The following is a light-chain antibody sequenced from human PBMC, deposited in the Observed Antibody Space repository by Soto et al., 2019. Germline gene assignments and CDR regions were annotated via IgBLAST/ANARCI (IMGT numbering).Light chain of an antibody. Sequence: QSALTQPASVSGSPGQSITISCTGTSSDVGGYNYVSWYQQHPGKAPKLMIYNVSNRPSGVSNRFSGSKSGNTASLTISGLQEEDEGYYYCSYFTSTNTVLFGGGTKLTVL. CDR2: NVS. V-gene: IGLV2-14*01. CDR3: SYFTSTNTVL. J-gene: IGLJ2*01. CDR1: SSDVGGYNY.